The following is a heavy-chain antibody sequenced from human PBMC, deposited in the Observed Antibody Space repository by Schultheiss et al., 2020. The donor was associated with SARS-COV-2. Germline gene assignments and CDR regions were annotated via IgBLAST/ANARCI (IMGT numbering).Heavy chain of an antibody. D-gene: IGHD1-7*01. CDR1: GYTFTSYY. CDR2: INPSGGST. CDR3: ARGLTGTTTRDY. V-gene: IGHV1-46*01. J-gene: IGHJ4*02. Sequence: GESLKISCKASGYTFTSYYMHWVRQAPGQGLEWMGIINPSGGSTSYAQKFQGRVTMTRDTSTSTVYMELRSLRSDDTAVYYCARGLTGTTTRDYWGQGTLVTVSS.